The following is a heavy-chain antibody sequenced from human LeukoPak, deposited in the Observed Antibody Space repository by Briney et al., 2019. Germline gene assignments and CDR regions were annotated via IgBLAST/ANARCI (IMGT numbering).Heavy chain of an antibody. Sequence: SGTLSLTCSVSGGSISSSSSYWGWIRQPPGKGLEWIGEINHSGSTNYNPSLKSRVTISVDTSKNQFSLKLSSVTAADTAVYYCARQAAYDSSRWHTFDYWGQGTLVTVSS. D-gene: IGHD3-22*01. CDR3: ARQAAYDSSRWHTFDY. CDR1: GGSISSSSSY. CDR2: INHSGST. V-gene: IGHV4-39*01. J-gene: IGHJ4*02.